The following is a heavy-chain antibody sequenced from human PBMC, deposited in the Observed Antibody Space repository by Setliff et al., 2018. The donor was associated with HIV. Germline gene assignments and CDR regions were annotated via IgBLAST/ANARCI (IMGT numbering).Heavy chain of an antibody. V-gene: IGHV1-3*01. J-gene: IGHJ3*01. CDR2: INAGNGNT. D-gene: IGHD4-17*01. CDR3: ARGQASNDYGVSF. Sequence: ASVKVSCKASGYTFTSYAMHWVRQAPGQRLEWMGWINAGNGNTKYSQKFQGRVTITTDESTSAAYMELSSLRSEDTAVYYCARGQASNDYGVSFWGQGTMVTVSS. CDR1: GYTFTSYA.